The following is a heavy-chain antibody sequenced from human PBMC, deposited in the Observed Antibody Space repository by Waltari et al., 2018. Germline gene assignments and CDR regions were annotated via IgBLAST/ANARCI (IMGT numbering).Heavy chain of an antibody. CDR2: IYSGGST. CDR1: GFTVSNNN. CDR3: ASFTTKTH. J-gene: IGHJ4*02. V-gene: IGHV3-53*01. D-gene: IGHD1-1*01. Sequence: EVQLVESGGGLIQPGGALRLPSAAPGFTVSNNNLSRVRQAPGKGLEWVSLIYSGGSTYYADSVKGRFTISRDNSRNTLYLQMNSLRAEDTAVYYCASFTTKTHWGQGTLVTVSS.